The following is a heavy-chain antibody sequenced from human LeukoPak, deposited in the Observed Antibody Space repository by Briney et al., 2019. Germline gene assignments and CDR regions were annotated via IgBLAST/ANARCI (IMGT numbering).Heavy chain of an antibody. J-gene: IGHJ6*03. V-gene: IGHV3-48*01. Sequence: PGGSLRLSCAASGFTFSSYEMNWVRQAPGKGLEWVSVMSADSATTFYADSVKGRFTISRDNAKNSLYLQMNSLRAEDTAVYYCARDPDSSSWPPYYYMDVWGKGTTVTVSS. CDR2: MSADSATT. CDR3: ARDPDSSSWPPYYYMDV. CDR1: GFTFSSYE. D-gene: IGHD6-13*01.